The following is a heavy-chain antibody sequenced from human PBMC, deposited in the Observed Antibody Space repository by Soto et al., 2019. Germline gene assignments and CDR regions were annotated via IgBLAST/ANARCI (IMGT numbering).Heavy chain of an antibody. V-gene: IGHV4-39*01. CDR3: ARTGYDFWSGLIFEY. Sequence: SETLARTCTVSGGSISSSSYYCGWIRQPPVKVMEWIGSIYYSGSTYYNPSLKSRVTISVDTSKTQFSLKMSSVTDADTAGYYCARTGYDFWSGLIFEYWGQGTLITVSS. D-gene: IGHD3-3*01. CDR2: IYYSGST. CDR1: GGSISSSSYY. J-gene: IGHJ4*02.